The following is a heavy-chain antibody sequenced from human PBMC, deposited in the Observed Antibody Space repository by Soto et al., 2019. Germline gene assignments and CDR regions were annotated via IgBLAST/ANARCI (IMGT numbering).Heavy chain of an antibody. D-gene: IGHD3-22*01. CDR1: GFTVSSNY. V-gene: IGHV3-53*01. CDR3: ARGYYYDSSGSYFDY. CDR2: IYSVGST. J-gene: IGHJ4*02. Sequence: GFLRLSCAASGFTVSSNYMSWVRQAPGKGLEWVSVIYSVGSTYYADSVKGRFTISRDNSKNTLYLQMNSLRAEDTAVYYCARGYYYDSSGSYFDYWGQGTLVTVSS.